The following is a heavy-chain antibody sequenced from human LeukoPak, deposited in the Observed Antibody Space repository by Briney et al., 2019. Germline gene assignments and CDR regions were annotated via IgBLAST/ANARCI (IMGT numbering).Heavy chain of an antibody. CDR2: ISKDGSDK. D-gene: IGHD1-7*01. J-gene: IGHJ4*02. CDR1: GLTFSDYA. Sequence: GRSLRLSCAASGLTFSDYAMHWVRQAPGKGLEWVAVISKDGSDKYYPGSVRGRFTISRDNSKNTIYLQMDSLRAEDTAIYYCARDYWWNYDYWGQGTLATVSS. CDR3: ARDYWWNYDY. V-gene: IGHV3-30-3*01.